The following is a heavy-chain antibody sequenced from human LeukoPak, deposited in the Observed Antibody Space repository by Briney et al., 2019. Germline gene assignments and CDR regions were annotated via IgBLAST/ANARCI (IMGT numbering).Heavy chain of an antibody. V-gene: IGHV3-13*01. D-gene: IGHD3-9*01. CDR2: IGTAGDT. Sequence: GGSLRLSCAASGFTFSSYDMHWVRQATGKGLEWVSAIGTAGDTYYPGSVKGRFTISRENAKNSLYLQMNSLRAGDTAVYYCARARSRYRYDILTGLDYWGQGTLVTVSS. CDR1: GFTFSSYD. J-gene: IGHJ4*02. CDR3: ARARSRYRYDILTGLDY.